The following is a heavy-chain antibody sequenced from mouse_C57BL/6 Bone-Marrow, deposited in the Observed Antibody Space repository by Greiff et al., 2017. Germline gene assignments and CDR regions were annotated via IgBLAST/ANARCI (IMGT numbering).Heavy chain of an antibody. V-gene: IGHV7-3*01. CDR1: GFTFTDYY. D-gene: IGHD2-3*01. CDR2: IRNKANGYTT. Sequence: EVQVVESGGGLVQPGGSLSLSCAASGFTFTDYYMSWVRQPPGKALEWLGFIRNKANGYTTEYSASVKGRFTISRDNSQSILYLQMNALRAEDSATYYCARYYDGGGYYFDYWGQGTTLTVSS. J-gene: IGHJ2*01. CDR3: ARYYDGGGYYFDY.